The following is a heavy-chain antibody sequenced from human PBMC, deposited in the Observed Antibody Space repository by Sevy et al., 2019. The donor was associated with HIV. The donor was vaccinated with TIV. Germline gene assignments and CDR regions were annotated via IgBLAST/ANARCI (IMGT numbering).Heavy chain of an antibody. V-gene: IGHV3-23*01. CDR2: ISASGRYT. Sequence: GESLKISCAASEIAFSNYAMSWVRQAPGKGLEWVSAISASGRYTYYADSVEGRFTISRDNSRNTVYVQMTSLRDEDTAVDYCAKGYCSGGSCPRDYYYYGMDVWGQGTTVTVSS. J-gene: IGHJ6*02. D-gene: IGHD2-15*01. CDR1: EIAFSNYA. CDR3: AKGYCSGGSCPRDYYYYGMDV.